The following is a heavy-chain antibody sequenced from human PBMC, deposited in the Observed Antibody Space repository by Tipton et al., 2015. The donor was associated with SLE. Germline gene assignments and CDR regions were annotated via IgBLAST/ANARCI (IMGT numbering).Heavy chain of an antibody. CDR1: GGSFSGYY. V-gene: IGHV4-34*01. CDR3: ARGLTQSPDY. CDR2: INHSGST. J-gene: IGHJ4*02. Sequence: GLVKPSETLSLTCAVYGGSFSGYYWSWIRQPPGKGLEWIGEINHSGSTNYNPSLKSRVTISVDTSKNQFSLKLSSVTAADTAVYYCARGLTQSPDYWGQGTLVTVSS. D-gene: IGHD2-15*01.